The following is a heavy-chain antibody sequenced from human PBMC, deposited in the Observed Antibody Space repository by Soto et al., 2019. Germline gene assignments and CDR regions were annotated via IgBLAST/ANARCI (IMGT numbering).Heavy chain of an antibody. D-gene: IGHD1-1*01. CDR3: ERGRYGDY. CDR2: ISAHNGNT. V-gene: IGHV1-18*01. J-gene: IGHJ4*02. Sequence: QVHLVQSGAEVKKPGASVKVSCKGSGYIFTTYGITWVRQAPGQGLEWMGWISAHNGNTNYAQKLQGRVTVTRDTSTRTAYMELRNLRSDDTAVYYCERGRYGDYWGQGALVTVSS. CDR1: GYIFTTYG.